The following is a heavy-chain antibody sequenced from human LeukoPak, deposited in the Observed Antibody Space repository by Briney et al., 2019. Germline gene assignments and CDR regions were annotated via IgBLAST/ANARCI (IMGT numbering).Heavy chain of an antibody. J-gene: IGHJ4*02. Sequence: GASVKVSCKASGYTFTSNYIHWMRQAPGQGLEWMGIINPSGGSTSYTQKFQGRITLTRDTSTSTVYMELNSLRYEDTAVYYCARGAQFGDKGSFDYWGQGTLVTVSS. V-gene: IGHV1-46*01. D-gene: IGHD4-17*01. CDR1: GYTFTSNY. CDR2: INPSGGST. CDR3: ARGAQFGDKGSFDY.